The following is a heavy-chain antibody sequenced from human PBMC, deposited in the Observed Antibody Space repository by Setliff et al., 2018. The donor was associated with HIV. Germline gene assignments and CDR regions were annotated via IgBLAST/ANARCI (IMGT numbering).Heavy chain of an antibody. J-gene: IGHJ6*02. CDR2: IYTSGST. CDR1: GGSINSGSYY. V-gene: IGHV4-61*09. D-gene: IGHD3-3*01. CDR3: ARDNYYNLWSGYWGMDV. Sequence: KPSETLSLTCTVSGGSINSGSYYWTWIRQPAGKGLEWIGHIYTSGSTNYNPSLQSRVTMSVDTSKNQFSLRLSSVTAADTAVYYCARDNYYNLWSGYWGMDVWGQGTTVTVSS.